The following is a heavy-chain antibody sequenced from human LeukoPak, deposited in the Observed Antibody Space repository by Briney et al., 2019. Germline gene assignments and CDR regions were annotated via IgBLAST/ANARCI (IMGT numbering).Heavy chain of an antibody. CDR1: GFTFSTYA. D-gene: IGHD3-22*01. CDR2: ISYDGSNE. Sequence: PGGSLRLSCAASGFTFSTYAMHWVRQAPGKGLEWVAVISYDGSNEYYADSVKGRFTISRDNSKNTLSLQMNSLRAEDTAVYYCPKEGDSTGYYDYFDYWGQGTLVTVSS. V-gene: IGHV3-30-3*01. CDR3: PKEGDSTGYYDYFDY. J-gene: IGHJ4*02.